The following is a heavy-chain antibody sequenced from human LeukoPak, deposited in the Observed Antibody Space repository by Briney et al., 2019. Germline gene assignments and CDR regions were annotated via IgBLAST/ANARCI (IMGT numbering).Heavy chain of an antibody. Sequence: PGGSLRLSCEASGLTFSRDWMGWVRQAPGKGLEWVANIRQDGGETYYGDSVKGRFIIPRDNAKNSLFLQMDRLRAEDTAVYYCATYSSLNTREFQYWGQGTLVTVSP. CDR2: IRQDGGET. J-gene: IGHJ1*01. V-gene: IGHV3-7*01. D-gene: IGHD3-22*01. CDR1: GLTFSRDW. CDR3: ATYSSLNTREFQY.